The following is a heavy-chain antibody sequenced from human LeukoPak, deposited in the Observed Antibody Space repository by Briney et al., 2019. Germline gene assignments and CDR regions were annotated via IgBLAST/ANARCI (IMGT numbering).Heavy chain of an antibody. CDR1: GFTFSSYG. D-gene: IGHD6-6*01. CDR2: IRYDASNK. CDR3: ARRTSSSGAFDY. Sequence: PGGSLRLSCAASGFTFSSYGMHWVRQAPGKGLEWVAFIRYDASNKYYADSVKGRFTISRDNSKNTLYLQMNSLRAEDTAVYYCARRTSSSGAFDYWGKGTLVTVSS. V-gene: IGHV3-30*02. J-gene: IGHJ4*02.